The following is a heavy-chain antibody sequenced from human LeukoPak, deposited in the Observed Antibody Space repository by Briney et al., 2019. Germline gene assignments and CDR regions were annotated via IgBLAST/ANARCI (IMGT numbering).Heavy chain of an antibody. D-gene: IGHD3-22*01. V-gene: IGHV4-31*03. CDR1: GGSISSGGYY. J-gene: IGHJ5*02. CDR2: IYYSGST. CDR3: ARAHYYDSSGYTNWFDP. Sequence: SQTLSLTCTVSGGSISSGGYYWSWIRQHPGKGLEWIGYIYYSGSTYYNPSLKSRVTISVDTSKNQFSLKLSSVTAADTAVYYSARAHYYDSSGYTNWFDPWGQGTLVTVSS.